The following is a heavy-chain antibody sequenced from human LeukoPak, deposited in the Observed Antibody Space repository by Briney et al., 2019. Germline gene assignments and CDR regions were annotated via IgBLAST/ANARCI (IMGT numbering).Heavy chain of an antibody. CDR1: GXSFTSYW. Sequence: GESLRISCKGSGXSFTSYWISWVRQMPGKGLEWMGRIDPSDSYTNYSPSFQGHVTISADKSISTAYLQWSSLKASDTAMYYCARPGPIVTQQLVSANEDYWGQGTLVTVSS. J-gene: IGHJ4*02. CDR2: IDPSDSYT. V-gene: IGHV5-10-1*01. D-gene: IGHD6-13*01. CDR3: ARPGPIVTQQLVSANEDY.